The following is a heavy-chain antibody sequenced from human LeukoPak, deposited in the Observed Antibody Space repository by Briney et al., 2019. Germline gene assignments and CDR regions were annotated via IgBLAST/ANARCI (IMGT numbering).Heavy chain of an antibody. CDR2: IYYSGST. CDR1: GGSISSSSYY. J-gene: IGHJ5*02. D-gene: IGHD1-7*01. Sequence: SETLSLTCTVSGGSISSSSYYWGWIRQPPGKGLEWIGSIYYSGSTYYNPSLKSRVTISVDTSKNQFSLKLSSVTAADTAVYYCARHRLELGLPDWFDPWGQGTLVTVSS. CDR3: ARHRLELGLPDWFDP. V-gene: IGHV4-39*01.